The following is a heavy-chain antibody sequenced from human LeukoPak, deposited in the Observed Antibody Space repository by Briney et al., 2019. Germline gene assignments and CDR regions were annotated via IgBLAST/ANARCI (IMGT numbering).Heavy chain of an antibody. V-gene: IGHV4-34*01. D-gene: IGHD1-1*01. Sequence: SETLSLTCAVYGGSFSGYYWSWIRQPPGKGLEWIGEINHSGSTNYNPSLKSRVTISVDTSKNQFSLKLSSVAAADTAVYYCARGWELDYWGQGTLVTVSS. CDR1: GGSFSGYY. CDR3: ARGWELDY. J-gene: IGHJ4*02. CDR2: INHSGST.